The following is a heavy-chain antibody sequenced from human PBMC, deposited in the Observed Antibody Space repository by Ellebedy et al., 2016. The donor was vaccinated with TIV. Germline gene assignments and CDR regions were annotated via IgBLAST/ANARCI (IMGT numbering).Heavy chain of an antibody. CDR3: ARGGAGFDSMNRELSFDS. CDR1: GFTFNTYS. D-gene: IGHD1-26*01. CDR2: IRTSTNSI. J-gene: IGHJ4*02. Sequence: GGSLRLSXAASGFTFNTYSMNWVRQAPGKGLEWVAFIRTSTNSISYADSVKGRFTISRDDADNSLYLQMDSLRDEDTAVYYCARGGAGFDSMNRELSFDSWGQGTLVTVSS. V-gene: IGHV3-48*02.